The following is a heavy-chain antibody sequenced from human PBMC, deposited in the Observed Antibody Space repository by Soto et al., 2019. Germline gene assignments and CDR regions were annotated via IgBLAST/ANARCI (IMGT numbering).Heavy chain of an antibody. Sequence: QVQLVQSGAEVKKPGASVKVSCKASGYTFSSYDMNWVRQATGQGLEWMGWMNPKSGYTGYAQRFQGRVTMTRNTSINTAYVELSSLRSEDTAVYYCARGREVTLFGVVPSEGWFDPWGQGTLVTVSS. V-gene: IGHV1-8*01. CDR2: MNPKSGYT. CDR1: GYTFSSYD. CDR3: ARGREVTLFGVVPSEGWFDP. J-gene: IGHJ5*02. D-gene: IGHD3-3*01.